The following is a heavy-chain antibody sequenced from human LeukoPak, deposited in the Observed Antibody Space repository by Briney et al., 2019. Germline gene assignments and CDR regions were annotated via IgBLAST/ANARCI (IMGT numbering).Heavy chain of an antibody. V-gene: IGHV1-18*01. D-gene: IGHD5-18*01. Sequence: GASVKVSCMASGYAFTSFGISWVRQAPGQGLEWMGWISAYNGNTNYAQKLQGRVTMTTDTSTSTAYMELRSLRSEDTAVYYCARGLYVDTATVYYYYGMDVWGQGTTVTVSS. CDR3: ARGLYVDTATVYYYYGMDV. CDR1: GYAFTSFG. J-gene: IGHJ6*02. CDR2: ISAYNGNT.